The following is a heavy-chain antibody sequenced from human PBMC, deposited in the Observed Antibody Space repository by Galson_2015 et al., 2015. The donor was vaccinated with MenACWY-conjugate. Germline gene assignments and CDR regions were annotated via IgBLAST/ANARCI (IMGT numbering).Heavy chain of an antibody. CDR2: IYPGDSDT. J-gene: IGHJ6*02. CDR3: ARAVAATYYYYAMDV. CDR1: GYSFSTYW. V-gene: IGHV5-51*01. D-gene: IGHD6-19*01. Sequence: QSGAEVKKPGESLTISCKGSGYSFSTYWIAWVRQMPGKGLEWMGIIYPGDSDTRYSPSFQGQVTISADKSISTAYLQWSSLRASDTAMYYCARAVAATYYYYAMDVWGQGTTVTVSS.